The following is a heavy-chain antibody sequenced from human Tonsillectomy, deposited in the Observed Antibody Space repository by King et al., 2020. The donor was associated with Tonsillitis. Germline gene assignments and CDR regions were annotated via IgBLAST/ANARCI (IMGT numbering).Heavy chain of an antibody. CDR1: GFTFSSYW. V-gene: IGHV3-74*01. CDR3: GRGGLGLADH. Sequence: VQLVESGGGLVQPGGSLRLSCAASGFTFSSYWMHWVRQAPGKGLVWVSRINPDGSSTNYADSVKGRFTISRDNAKNTLYLQMNSLRAEDTAVYYCGRGGLGLADHWGQGTLVTVSS. D-gene: IGHD6-19*01. J-gene: IGHJ4*02. CDR2: INPDGSST.